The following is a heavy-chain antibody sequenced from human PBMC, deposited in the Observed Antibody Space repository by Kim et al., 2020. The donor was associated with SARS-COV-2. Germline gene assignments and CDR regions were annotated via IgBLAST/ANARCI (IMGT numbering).Heavy chain of an antibody. J-gene: IGHJ4*01. CDR3: VKSLDSGGHNFDRGGDY. CDR1: GFTFSPYA. CDR2: TSGSGVSA. V-gene: IGHV3-23*01. D-gene: IGHD2-15*01. Sequence: GGSLRLSCVASGFTFSPYAMTWVRQAPGKGLEWVSSTSGSGVSAYYADSVKGRFTISRDNSKNTLYLQMAGLRGDDTALYYCVKSLDSGGHNFDRGGDY.